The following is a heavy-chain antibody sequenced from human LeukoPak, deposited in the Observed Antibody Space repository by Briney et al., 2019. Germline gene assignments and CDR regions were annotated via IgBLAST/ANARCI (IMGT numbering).Heavy chain of an antibody. CDR3: ITDLRYCSITSCYNFDY. J-gene: IGHJ4*02. V-gene: IGHV3-15*01. CDR1: GFTFSNAW. D-gene: IGHD2-2*01. Sequence: GGSLRLSCAASGFTFSNAWMSWVRQAPGKGLEWGGRIKSKIDGGTTDYAAPVKGRFTISRDDSKNTLSLQMNSLKIEDTAVYYCITDLRYCSITSCYNFDYWGRGTLVTVSS. CDR2: IKSKIDGGTT.